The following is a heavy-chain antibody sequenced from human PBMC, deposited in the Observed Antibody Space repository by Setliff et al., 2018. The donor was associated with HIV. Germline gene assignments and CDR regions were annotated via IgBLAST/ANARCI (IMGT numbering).Heavy chain of an antibody. Sequence: PGGSLRLSCAPSGFTFSSYYMTWVRQAPGKGLEWVAYISSSASSIYYADSVKGRFIVSRDNIKNSSYLHMSSLRVEDTAIYYCATSDGSGFFSYWGQGTAVTVSS. J-gene: IGHJ1*01. V-gene: IGHV3-11*01. CDR3: ATSDGSGFFSY. CDR2: ISSSASSI. D-gene: IGHD3-10*01. CDR1: GFTFSSYY.